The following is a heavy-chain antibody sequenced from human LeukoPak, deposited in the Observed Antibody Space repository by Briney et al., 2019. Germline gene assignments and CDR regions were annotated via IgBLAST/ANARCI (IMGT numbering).Heavy chain of an antibody. V-gene: IGHV3-30*18. CDR2: ISYDGSNK. CDR3: ANSDY. Sequence: GGSLSLSCAASGFTFISYGMHWVRQAPGKGLEWVAVISYDGSNKYYADSVKGRFTISRDNSQNTLYLQMNSLRAEDTAVYYCANSDYWGQGTLVTVSS. CDR1: GFTFISYG. J-gene: IGHJ4*02.